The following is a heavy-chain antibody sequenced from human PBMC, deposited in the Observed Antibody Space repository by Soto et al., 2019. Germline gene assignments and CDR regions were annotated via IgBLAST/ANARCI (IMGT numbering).Heavy chain of an antibody. V-gene: IGHV1-69*13. CDR3: ARVSDEGYNYGYFDY. CDR1: GGGKSCKA. CDR2: IIRIFGTA. J-gene: IGHJ4*02. D-gene: IGHD5-12*01. Sequence: PAKPTLKAPGGGKSCKAMRWAQQAHKQGLEWMGGIIRIFGTANYAQKFQGRVTITADESTITAYMELSITRRKDTAMYYSARVSDEGYNYGYFDYWGQET.